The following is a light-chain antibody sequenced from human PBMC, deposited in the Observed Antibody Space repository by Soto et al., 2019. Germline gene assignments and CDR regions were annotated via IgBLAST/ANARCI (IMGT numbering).Light chain of an antibody. V-gene: IGKV3-15*01. CDR3: QQYADWPKT. CDR1: QSVSDR. J-gene: IGKJ1*01. Sequence: EIVMTQSPDTLSVSPGERATLSCRASQSVSDRVVWYQQKSGQAPSLLMYAASTRAAGVPARFSGSGSGTEFTLTISSLQSEDFAVYFCQQYADWPKTFGQGTKVDVK. CDR2: AAS.